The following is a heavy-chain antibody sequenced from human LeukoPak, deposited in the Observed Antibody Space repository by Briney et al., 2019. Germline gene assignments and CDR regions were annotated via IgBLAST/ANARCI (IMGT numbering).Heavy chain of an antibody. CDR3: AKDIAAAGGPCAY. Sequence: PGRSLRLSCAASGFTFSGYDMHWVRQAPGKGLEWVALIRSDGSDKNYADSVKGRFTISRDNSKNTVFLQMNSLRAEDTAVYYCAKDIAAAGGPCAYWGRGTLVTVSS. D-gene: IGHD6-13*01. J-gene: IGHJ4*02. CDR2: IRSDGSDK. V-gene: IGHV3-33*06. CDR1: GFTFSGYD.